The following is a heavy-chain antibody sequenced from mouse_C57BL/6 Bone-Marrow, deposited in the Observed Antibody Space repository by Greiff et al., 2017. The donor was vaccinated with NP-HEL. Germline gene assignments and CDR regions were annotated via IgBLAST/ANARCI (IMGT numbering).Heavy chain of an antibody. Sequence: EVKLMESGGDLVKPGGSLKLSCAASGFTFSSYGMSWVRQTPDKRLEWVATISSGGSYTYYPDSVKGRFTISRDNAKNTLYLQMSSLKSEDTAMYYCARRGSYYYGSSSYYYAMDYWGQGTSVTVSS. CDR3: ARRGSYYYGSSSYYYAMDY. V-gene: IGHV5-6*02. D-gene: IGHD1-1*01. CDR1: GFTFSSYG. CDR2: ISSGGSYT. J-gene: IGHJ4*01.